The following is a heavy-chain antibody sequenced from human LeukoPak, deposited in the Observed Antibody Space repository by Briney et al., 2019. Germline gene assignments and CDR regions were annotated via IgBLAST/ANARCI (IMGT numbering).Heavy chain of an antibody. Sequence: ASVKVSCKASGGTFSSYAISWVRQAPGQGLEWMRRIIPIFGTANYAQKFQGRVTITTDESTNTAYMELSSLRSEDTAVYYCARELTTDDRDDAFDIWGQGTMVTVSS. J-gene: IGHJ3*02. CDR1: GGTFSSYA. D-gene: IGHD4-17*01. CDR3: ARELTTDDRDDAFDI. CDR2: IIPIFGTA. V-gene: IGHV1-69*05.